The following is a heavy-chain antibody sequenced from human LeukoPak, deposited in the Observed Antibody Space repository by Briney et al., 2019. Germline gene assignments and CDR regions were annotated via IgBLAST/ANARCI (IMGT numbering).Heavy chain of an antibody. CDR3: ARDPTGSYGNWLEP. D-gene: IGHD1-26*01. J-gene: IGHJ5*02. CDR2: IYYSGST. Sequence: SETLSFTCTVSGGSISSYYGSWIRQPPGKGLEWIGYIYYSGSTNYNPSLKSRVTISVDTSKNQFSLRLSSVTAADTAVYYCARDPTGSYGNWLEPWGQGTLVTVSS. CDR1: GGSISSYY. V-gene: IGHV4-59*01.